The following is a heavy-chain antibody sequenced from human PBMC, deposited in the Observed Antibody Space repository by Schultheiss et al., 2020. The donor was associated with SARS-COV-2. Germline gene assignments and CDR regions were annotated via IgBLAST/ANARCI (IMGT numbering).Heavy chain of an antibody. Sequence: SETLSLTCTVSGGSISSYYWSWIRQPAGKGLEWIGRIYTSGSTNYNPSLKSRVTISVDTSKNQFSLKLSSVTAADTAVYYCARDGSSSWSEYYYYYGMDVWGQGTTVTVSS. CDR2: IYTSGST. CDR3: ARDGSSSWSEYYYYYGMDV. CDR1: GGSISSYY. D-gene: IGHD6-13*01. J-gene: IGHJ6*02. V-gene: IGHV4-4*07.